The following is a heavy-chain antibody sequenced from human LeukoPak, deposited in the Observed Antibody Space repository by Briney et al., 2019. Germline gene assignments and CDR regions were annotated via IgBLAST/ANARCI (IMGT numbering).Heavy chain of an antibody. D-gene: IGHD6-6*01. CDR3: AREEYSSSSGPFDY. J-gene: IGHJ4*02. V-gene: IGHV4-59*01. CDR2: IYYSGST. CDR1: GGSISSYY. Sequence: PSETLSLTCTVSGGSISSYYWSWIRQPPGKGLEWIGNIYYSGSTNYNPSLRSRVTISVDTSKNQCSLKLSSVTAADTAVYYCAREEYSSSSGPFDYWGQGTLVTVSS.